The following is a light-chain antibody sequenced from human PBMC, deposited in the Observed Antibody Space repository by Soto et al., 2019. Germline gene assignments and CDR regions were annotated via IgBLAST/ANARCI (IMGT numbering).Light chain of an antibody. CDR1: RSAVGGYNY. V-gene: IGLV2-14*01. CDR2: DVS. J-gene: IGLJ1*01. CDR3: SSYTSSSTRV. Sequence: QSVLTQPASVSGSPGQSITISCTGTRSAVGGYNYVSWYQQHPGKAPKLMIYDVSNRPSGVSNRFSGSKSGNTASLSISGLQAEDEADYYCSSYTSSSTRVFGTGTKLTVL.